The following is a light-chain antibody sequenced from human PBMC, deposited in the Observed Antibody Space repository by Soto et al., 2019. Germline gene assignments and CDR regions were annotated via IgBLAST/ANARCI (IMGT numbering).Light chain of an antibody. J-gene: IGKJ5*01. CDR3: QQRSNWPPT. CDR2: DAS. Sequence: EIVLTQSPDPLSLSTRERATLSCRASQSVSSSYLAWYQQKPGQAPRLLIYDASNRATGIPARFSGSGSGTDFTLTISSLEPEDFAVYYCQQRSNWPPTVGQGTRLEIK. CDR1: QSVSSSY. V-gene: IGKV3-11*01.